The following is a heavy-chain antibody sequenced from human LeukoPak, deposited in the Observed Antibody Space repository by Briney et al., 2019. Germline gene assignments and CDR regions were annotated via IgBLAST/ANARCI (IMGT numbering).Heavy chain of an antibody. J-gene: IGHJ6*02. Sequence: SETLSLTCTVSGGSISSYYWSWIRQPAGKGLEWIGRIYTSGSTNYNPSLKSRVTMSVDTSKNQFSLKLSSVTAADTAAYYCARAGAMDYYYYYYGMDVWGQGTTVTVSS. CDR3: ARAGAMDYYYYYYGMDV. D-gene: IGHD5-18*01. CDR2: IYTSGST. CDR1: GGSISSYY. V-gene: IGHV4-4*07.